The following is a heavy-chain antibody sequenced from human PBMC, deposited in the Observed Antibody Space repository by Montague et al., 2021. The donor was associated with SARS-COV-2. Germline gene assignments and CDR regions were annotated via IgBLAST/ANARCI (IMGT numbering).Heavy chain of an antibody. Sequence: SLRLSCAASGFTFRSYGMSWVRQAPGKGLEWVSGITGSGGSTYYADSVKGRFTISRDNSKNTLYLQMNSLRAEDTAVYYCAKGYYYDTSCYLHPFDYWGQGTLVPVSS. CDR1: GFTFRSYG. D-gene: IGHD3-22*01. CDR2: ITGSGGST. V-gene: IGHV3-23*01. J-gene: IGHJ4*02. CDR3: AKGYYYDTSCYLHPFDY.